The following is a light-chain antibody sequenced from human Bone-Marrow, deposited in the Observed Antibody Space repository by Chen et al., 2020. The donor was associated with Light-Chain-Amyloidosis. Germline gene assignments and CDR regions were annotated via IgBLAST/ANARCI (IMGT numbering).Light chain of an antibody. J-gene: IGLJ3*02. CDR2: EDN. CDR1: GGSIASNY. CDR3: QSYDRTNRV. Sequence: NFMLTQPHSVSESPGKTVIISCTRSGGSIASNYVQWYQQRPGSAPTTVIYEDNQRPSGAPHRCSGSIDRSSNSASLTISGLKTDDEADYYWQSYDRTNRVFGGGTKLTVL. V-gene: IGLV6-57*03.